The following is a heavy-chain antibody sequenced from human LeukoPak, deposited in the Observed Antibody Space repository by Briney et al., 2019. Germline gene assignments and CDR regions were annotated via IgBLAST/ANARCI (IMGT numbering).Heavy chain of an antibody. D-gene: IGHD5-24*01. J-gene: IGHJ4*02. CDR1: GFTFSDYA. CDR2: ISYDGRSK. V-gene: IGHV3-30*04. CDR3: ARAKNKNMATVIDY. Sequence: QLGGSLRLSCAASGFTFSDYALHWVRQTPGKGLEWLTLISYDGRSKYYADSVRGRFTVSRDNSKNTLDLQMNAVRPEDTAVYYCARAKNKNMATVIDYWGQGTLVTVSS.